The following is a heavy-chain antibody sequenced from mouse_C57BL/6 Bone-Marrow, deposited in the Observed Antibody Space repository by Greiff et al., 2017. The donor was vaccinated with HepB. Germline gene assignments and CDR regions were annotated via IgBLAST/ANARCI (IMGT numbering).Heavy chain of an antibody. J-gene: IGHJ3*01. D-gene: IGHD1-1*01. Sequence: EVKLMESGGGLVKPGGSLKLSCAASGFTFSDYGMHWVRQAPEKGLEWVAYISSGSSTIYYADTVKGRFTISRDNAKNTLFLQMTSLRSEDTPMYYCARRHYGSSPFAYWGQGTLVTVSA. CDR3: ARRHYGSSPFAY. CDR2: ISSGSSTI. V-gene: IGHV5-17*01. CDR1: GFTFSDYG.